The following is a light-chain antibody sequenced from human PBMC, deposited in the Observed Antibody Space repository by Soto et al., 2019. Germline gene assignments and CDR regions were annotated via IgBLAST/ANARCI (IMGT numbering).Light chain of an antibody. V-gene: IGKV1-39*01. CDR2: SAS. Sequence: DVQMTQSPSSLSASVGDRVTITCRASLIISNYLNWYQQKPGKAPKLLICSASTLQSGVPSRFSGSGSGKDFTLTISSLQPEDFATYYCTQSYNTPITSGQGTRLEIX. CDR3: TQSYNTPIT. J-gene: IGKJ5*01. CDR1: LIISNY.